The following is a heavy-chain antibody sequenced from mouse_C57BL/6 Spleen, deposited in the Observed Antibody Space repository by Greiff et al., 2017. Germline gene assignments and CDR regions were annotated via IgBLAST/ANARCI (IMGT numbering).Heavy chain of an antibody. J-gene: IGHJ4*01. V-gene: IGHV5-16*01. D-gene: IGHD1-1*01. Sequence: EVHLVESEGGLVQPGSSMKLSCTASGFTFSDYYMAWVRQVPEKGLEWVANINYDGSSTYYLDSLKSRFIISRDNAKNILYLQMSSLKSEDTATYYCARAYGSSRYYAMDYWGQGTSVTVSS. CDR2: INYDGSST. CDR1: GFTFSDYY. CDR3: ARAYGSSRYYAMDY.